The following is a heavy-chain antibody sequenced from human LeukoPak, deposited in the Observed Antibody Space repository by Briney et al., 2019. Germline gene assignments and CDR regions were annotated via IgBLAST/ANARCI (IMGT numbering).Heavy chain of an antibody. CDR3: AKISGYSSSWYNYYYYYMDV. CDR1: GFTFSSYG. V-gene: IGHV3-33*06. CDR2: IWYDGSNK. Sequence: GRSLGLSCAASGFTFSSYGMHWVRQAPGKGLEWVAVIWYDGSNKYYADSVKGRFTISRDNSKNTLYLQMNSLRAEDTAVYYCAKISGYSSSWYNYYYYYMDVWGKGTTVTVSS. J-gene: IGHJ6*03. D-gene: IGHD6-13*01.